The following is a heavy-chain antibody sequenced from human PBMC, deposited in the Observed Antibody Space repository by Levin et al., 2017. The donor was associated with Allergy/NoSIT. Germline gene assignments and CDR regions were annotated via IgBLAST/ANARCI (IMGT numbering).Heavy chain of an antibody. V-gene: IGHV3-23*01. J-gene: IGHJ4*02. CDR2: ISGSGGST. CDR3: AKSLNYYDSSGRDLDY. CDR1: GFTFSSYA. Sequence: GESLKISCAASGFTFSSYALTWVRQAPGKGLEWVSVISGSGGSTYYADSVKGRFTISRDYSKNTLYLQMNSLRAEDTAVYHCAKSLNYYDSSGRDLDYWGQGTLVTVSS. D-gene: IGHD3-22*01.